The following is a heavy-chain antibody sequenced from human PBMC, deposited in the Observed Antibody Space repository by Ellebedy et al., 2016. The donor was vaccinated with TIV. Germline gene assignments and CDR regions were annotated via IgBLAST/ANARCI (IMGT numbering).Heavy chain of an antibody. Sequence: GESLKISCAASGFTFSNYAMSWVRQAPGKGLEWVSAIGTAGDPYYPGSVKGRFTISRENAKNSLYLQMNSLRAGDTAVYYCARAGESHAFDIWGQGTMVTVSS. CDR1: GFTFSNYA. CDR3: ARAGESHAFDI. V-gene: IGHV3-13*05. CDR2: IGTAGDP. D-gene: IGHD7-27*01. J-gene: IGHJ3*02.